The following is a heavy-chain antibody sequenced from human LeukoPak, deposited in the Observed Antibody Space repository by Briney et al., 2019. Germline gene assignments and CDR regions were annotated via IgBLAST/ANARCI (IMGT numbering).Heavy chain of an antibody. CDR3: VRDRSYGAFDY. CDR1: GFTVSSNY. D-gene: IGHD5-18*01. CDR2: ITPNGDTT. J-gene: IGHJ4*02. V-gene: IGHV3-20*01. Sequence: PGGSLRLSCAASGFTVSSNYMTWVRQAPGKGLEWVSGITPNGDTTGYADSVRGRFTISRDNAKNSLYLQMNSLRAEDTAFYHCVRDRSYGAFDYWGQGTLVTVSS.